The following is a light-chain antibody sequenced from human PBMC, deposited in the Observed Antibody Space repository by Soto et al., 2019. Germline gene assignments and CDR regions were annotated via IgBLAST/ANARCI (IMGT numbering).Light chain of an antibody. CDR1: QSISSW. CDR2: KAS. Sequence: DIKMTQSPSTLSASVGDRVTITCRASQSISSWLAWYQQKPGKATNLLIYKASSLESGVPSRFSGSGSGTAFTLTISSLQPDDFATYYCQQYNSYPLTFGGGTKVEIK. V-gene: IGKV1-5*03. CDR3: QQYNSYPLT. J-gene: IGKJ4*01.